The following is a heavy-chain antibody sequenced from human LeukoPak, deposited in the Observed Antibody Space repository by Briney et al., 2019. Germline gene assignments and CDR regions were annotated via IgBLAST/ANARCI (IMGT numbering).Heavy chain of an antibody. V-gene: IGHV3-23*01. CDR3: YIPYYDSSAYKGY. CDR2: ISGSGGSA. Sequence: GGSLRLSCAASGFTFSSYAMSWVRQAPGKGLEWVSAISGSGGSAYYADSVKGRFTISRDNSKDTLYLQMNSLRAEDTAVYYCYIPYYDSSAYKGYWGQGTLVTVSS. J-gene: IGHJ4*02. CDR1: GFTFSSYA. D-gene: IGHD3-22*01.